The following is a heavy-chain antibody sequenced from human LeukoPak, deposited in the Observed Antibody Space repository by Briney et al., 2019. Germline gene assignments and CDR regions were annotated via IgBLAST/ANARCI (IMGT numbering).Heavy chain of an antibody. D-gene: IGHD1-26*01. V-gene: IGHV4-38-2*01. CDR2: IYHSGST. Sequence: PSETLSLTCAVSGYSISSGYYWGWIRQPPGKGLEWIGSIYHSGSTYYNPSLKSRVTISVDTSKNQFSLKLSSVPAADTAVYYCARHRVGANYFDYWGQGTLVTVSS. CDR3: ARHRVGANYFDY. CDR1: GYSISSGYY. J-gene: IGHJ4*02.